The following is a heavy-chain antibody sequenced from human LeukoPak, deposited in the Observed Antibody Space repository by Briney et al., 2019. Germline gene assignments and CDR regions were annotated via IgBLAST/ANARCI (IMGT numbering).Heavy chain of an antibody. V-gene: IGHV4-59*01. CDR3: AREGISYYDILTGYHYGMGV. CDR1: GGSISSYY. D-gene: IGHD3-9*01. J-gene: IGHJ6*02. Sequence: SETLSLTCTVSGGSISSYYWSWIRQPPGKGLEWIGYIYYSGSTNYNPSLKSRVTISVDTSKNQFSLKLSSVTAADTAVYYCAREGISYYDILTGYHYGMGVWGQGTTVTVSS. CDR2: IYYSGST.